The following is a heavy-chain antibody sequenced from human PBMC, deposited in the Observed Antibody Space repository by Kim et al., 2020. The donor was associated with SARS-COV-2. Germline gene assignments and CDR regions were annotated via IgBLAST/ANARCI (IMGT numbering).Heavy chain of an antibody. CDR1: GFSFSDYY. V-gene: IGHV3-11*03. CDR2: ISGNTGYT. J-gene: IGHJ4*02. Sequence: GGSLRLSCAASGFSFSDYYMIWIRQTPGKGLEWVSYISGNTGYTNYADSVKGRFTISRDNTKNSLYLQMTSLRAEDTALYYCARIPGSSSSWYYFDHWGQGTLVTVSS. D-gene: IGHD6-13*01. CDR3: ARIPGSSSSWYYFDH.